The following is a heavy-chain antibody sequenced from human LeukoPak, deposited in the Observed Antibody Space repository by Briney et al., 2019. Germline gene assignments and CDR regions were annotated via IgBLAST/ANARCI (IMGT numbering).Heavy chain of an antibody. D-gene: IGHD3-3*01. V-gene: IGHV1-69*06. J-gene: IGHJ4*02. Sequence: ASVKVSCKASGGTFSSYAISWVRQAPGQGLEWLGGIIPIFGTANYAQKFQGRVTITADKSTSTAYMELSSLRSEDTAVYYCARALGDFWSGYYTCLDYWGQGTLVTVSS. CDR3: ARALGDFWSGYYTCLDY. CDR1: GGTFSSYA. CDR2: IIPIFGTA.